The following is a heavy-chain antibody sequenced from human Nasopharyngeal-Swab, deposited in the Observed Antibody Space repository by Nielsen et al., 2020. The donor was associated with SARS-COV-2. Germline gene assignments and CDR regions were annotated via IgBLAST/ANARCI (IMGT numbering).Heavy chain of an antibody. D-gene: IGHD3-16*01. J-gene: IGHJ4*02. CDR3: ARPAGGDFAPLGFDY. V-gene: IGHV1-46*01. Sequence: ASAKVSCKASAYTFTSYYMHWVLHAPGQGLEWMGIINPSGGSTSYAQKFQGRVNMTRDTSTSTVYMELSSLRSEDTAVYYCARPAGGDFAPLGFDYWGQGTLVTVSS. CDR1: AYTFTSYY. CDR2: INPSGGST.